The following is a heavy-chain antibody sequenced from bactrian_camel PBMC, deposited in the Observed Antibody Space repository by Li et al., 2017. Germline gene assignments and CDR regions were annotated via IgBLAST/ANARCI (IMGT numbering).Heavy chain of an antibody. CDR1: LYIYSSYC. J-gene: IGHJ4*01. Sequence: HVQLVESGGESVQAGGSLRLSCEISLYIYSSYCMAWFRQAPGKEREAVAISFGGPASVWYHDSVKGRFTASQDNGKNTLSLQMNSLKPEDTAMYYCAAERWPCLATINGDDYHYWGQGTQVTVS. D-gene: IGHD4*01. CDR2: SFGGPASV. CDR3: AAERWPCLATINGDDYHY. V-gene: IGHV3-3*01.